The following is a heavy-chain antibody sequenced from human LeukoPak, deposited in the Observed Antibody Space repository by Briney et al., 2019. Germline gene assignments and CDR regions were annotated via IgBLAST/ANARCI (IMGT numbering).Heavy chain of an antibody. CDR3: ARDTVTTIWNYYYMDV. J-gene: IGHJ6*03. CDR2: INWNGGST. CDR1: GFTFDDYG. D-gene: IGHD4-17*01. V-gene: IGHV3-20*04. Sequence: GGSLRLSCAASGFTFDDYGMSWVRQAPGKGLEWVSGINWNGGSTGYADSVKGRFTISRDNAKNSLYLQMNSLRAEDTALYYCARDTVTTIWNYYYMDVWGKGTTVTVSS.